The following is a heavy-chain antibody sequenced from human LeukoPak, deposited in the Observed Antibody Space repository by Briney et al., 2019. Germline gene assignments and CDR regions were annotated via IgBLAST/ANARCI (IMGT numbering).Heavy chain of an antibody. Sequence: SETLSLTCTVSGGSISSYYWSWIRQPPGKGLEWIGYMYYSGSTNYNPSLKSRVTISVDTSKNHFSLKLSSVTAADTAVYYCACLYSGSYDTGSFDYFNYWGQGTLVTVSS. CDR1: GGSISSYY. D-gene: IGHD1-26*01. CDR3: ACLYSGSYDTGSFDYFNY. J-gene: IGHJ4*02. CDR2: MYYSGST. V-gene: IGHV4-59*01.